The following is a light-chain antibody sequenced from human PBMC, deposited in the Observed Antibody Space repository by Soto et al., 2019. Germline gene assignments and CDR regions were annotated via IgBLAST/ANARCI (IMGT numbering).Light chain of an antibody. Sequence: QSALTQPASVSGSPGLSITMSCTGTSSDVGTYDLVSWYQQHSGKAPKLMIYEVSERPSGVSNRFSGSKSGNTASLTSSGLQAEDEAEYYCCSYAGGSTLIFGGGTKLTVL. CDR2: EVS. CDR1: SSDVGTYDL. V-gene: IGLV2-23*02. CDR3: CSYAGGSTLI. J-gene: IGLJ2*01.